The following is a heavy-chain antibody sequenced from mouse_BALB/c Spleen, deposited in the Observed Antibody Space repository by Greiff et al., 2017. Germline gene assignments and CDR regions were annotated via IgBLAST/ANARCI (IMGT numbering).Heavy chain of an antibody. CDR1: GFTFSDYY. CDR3: ARGGMITTGLAY. Sequence: EVQLQESGGGLVKPGGSLKLSCAASGFTFSDYYMYWVRQTPEKRLEWVATISDGGSYTYYPDSVKGRFTISRDNAKNNLYLQMSSLKSEDTAMYYCARGGMITTGLAYWGQGTLVTVSA. V-gene: IGHV5-4*02. D-gene: IGHD2-4*01. J-gene: IGHJ3*01. CDR2: ISDGGSYT.